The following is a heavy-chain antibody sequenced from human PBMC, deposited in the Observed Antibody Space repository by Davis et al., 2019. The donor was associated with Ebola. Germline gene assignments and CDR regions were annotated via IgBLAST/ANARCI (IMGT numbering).Heavy chain of an antibody. CDR2: IDDSGTWT. CDR1: GFSFRSYE. Sequence: GESLKISCAASGFSFRSYEFNWVRQAPGKGLEWISYIDDSGTWTVYADSVKGRFTISRDNAKNSLYLQMSSLRVEDTAIYYCATDYDFWSGRRQLDFWGQGTLVTVSS. D-gene: IGHD3-3*01. J-gene: IGHJ4*02. CDR3: ATDYDFWSGRRQLDF. V-gene: IGHV3-48*03.